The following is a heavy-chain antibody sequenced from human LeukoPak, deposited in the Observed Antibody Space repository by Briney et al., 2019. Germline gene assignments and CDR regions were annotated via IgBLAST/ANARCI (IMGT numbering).Heavy chain of an antibody. CDR1: GFTFSSYS. CDR2: ISSSSTI. Sequence: GGSLRLSCAASGFTFSSYSINWVRQAPGKGLEWVSYISSSSTIYYADSVKGRFTISRDNAKNSLYLQMNSLRAEDTAVYYCARDSSYDFWSGYLDWGQGTLVTVSS. D-gene: IGHD3-3*01. V-gene: IGHV3-48*01. CDR3: ARDSSYDFWSGYLD. J-gene: IGHJ4*02.